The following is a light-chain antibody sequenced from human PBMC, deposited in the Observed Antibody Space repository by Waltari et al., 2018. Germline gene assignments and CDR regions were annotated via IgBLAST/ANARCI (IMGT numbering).Light chain of an antibody. J-gene: IGLJ2*01. V-gene: IGLV2-14*01. Sequence: QSALPQPAPVYGAPGQSRTLHCIGPSTDIGAYSYVSWYQQHPGKAPTLFILDVFERPSGVSDRFSGSKSGNTASLTISGLQAEDEAEYFCSSYKTDRTVVFGGGTKVTVL. CDR3: SSYKTDRTVV. CDR2: DVF. CDR1: STDIGAYSY.